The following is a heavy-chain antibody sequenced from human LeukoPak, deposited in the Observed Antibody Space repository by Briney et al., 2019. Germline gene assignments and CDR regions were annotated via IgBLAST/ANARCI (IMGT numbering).Heavy chain of an antibody. Sequence: SETLSLTCTVSGVSISSYYWNWIRQPPGKGLEWIGYGSFSGSTNYNPSLKSRVAISVNTSKNQLSLRLSSVTTADTAVYYCARWSSSRYSFDSWGQGALVTVSS. CDR3: ARWSSSRYSFDS. CDR1: GVSISSYY. CDR2: GSFSGST. V-gene: IGHV4-59*01. J-gene: IGHJ4*02. D-gene: IGHD6-13*01.